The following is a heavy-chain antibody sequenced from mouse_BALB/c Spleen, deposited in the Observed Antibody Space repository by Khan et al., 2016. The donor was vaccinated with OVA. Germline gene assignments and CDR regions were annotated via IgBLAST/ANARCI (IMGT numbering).Heavy chain of an antibody. CDR3: ARRGLRWDFDY. D-gene: IGHD1-1*01. Sequence: QVQLQQPGAELAKPGASVKMSCKASGYTFINYWMNWVKQRPGQGLEWIGYINPTTGYTEYNQKFKDKAILTADKSSSTAHMQLFSLTSEDSAVYYCARRGLRWDFDYWGQGTTLTVSS. J-gene: IGHJ2*01. CDR1: GYTFINYW. CDR2: INPTTGYT. V-gene: IGHV1-7*01.